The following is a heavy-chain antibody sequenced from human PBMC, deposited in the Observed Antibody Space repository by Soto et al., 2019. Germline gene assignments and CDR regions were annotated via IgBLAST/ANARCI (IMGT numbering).Heavy chain of an antibody. J-gene: IGHJ4*02. CDR2: IDPSDSYT. CDR3: ASSVVVPSTRNYFDY. V-gene: IGHV5-10-1*01. D-gene: IGHD2-15*01. CDR1: GYSFTSYW. Sequence: GESLKISCKGSGYSFTSYWISWVRQMPGKGLEWMGRIDPSDSYTNYSPSFQGHVTISADKSISTAYLQWSSLKASDTAMYYCASSVVVPSTRNYFDYWGQGSLVTVSS.